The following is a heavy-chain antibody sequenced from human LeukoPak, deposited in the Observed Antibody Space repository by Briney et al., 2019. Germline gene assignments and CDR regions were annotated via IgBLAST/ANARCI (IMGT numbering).Heavy chain of an antibody. Sequence: GGSLRLSCAASGFTFSSYSMHWVRQAPGKGLEWVAFIRYDASNKYYADSVKGRFTISRDNSENTLYLQMNSLGVEDTAVYYCAGDFDYWGQGTLVTVSS. CDR2: IRYDASNK. V-gene: IGHV3-30*02. CDR3: AGDFDY. CDR1: GFTFSSYS. J-gene: IGHJ4*02.